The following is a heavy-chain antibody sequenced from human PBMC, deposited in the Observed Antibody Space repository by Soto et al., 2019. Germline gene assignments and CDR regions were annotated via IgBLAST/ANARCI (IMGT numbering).Heavy chain of an antibody. D-gene: IGHD1-1*01. Sequence: QITLKESGHTLVKPTQNLTLTCTFSGFSLSTSGVGVGWIRQPPGKALEWLALIYWDDNKRCSPSLQSRLTLAKDTSKNQVVLTMNNMDPVDTATYDCAHRLGWPLVRGTTNVFDPWCQGTLLTVSS. J-gene: IGHJ5*02. CDR1: GFSLSTSGVG. V-gene: IGHV2-5*02. CDR3: AHRLGWPLVRGTTNVFDP. CDR2: IYWDDNK.